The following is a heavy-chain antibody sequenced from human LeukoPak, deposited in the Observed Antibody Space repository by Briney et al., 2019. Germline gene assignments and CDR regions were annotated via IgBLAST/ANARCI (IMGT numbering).Heavy chain of an antibody. J-gene: IGHJ3*02. Sequence: PGGSLRLSCTASGFTFSRHWVSWVRQAPGKGLEWVANIKQDGSEKYYVDSVKGRFTISRDNAKNSLYLQMNSLRAEDTAVYYCARGGMGDIKAFDIWGQGTMVTVSS. D-gene: IGHD2-15*01. CDR1: GFTFSRHW. CDR3: ARGGMGDIKAFDI. V-gene: IGHV3-7*05. CDR2: IKQDGSEK.